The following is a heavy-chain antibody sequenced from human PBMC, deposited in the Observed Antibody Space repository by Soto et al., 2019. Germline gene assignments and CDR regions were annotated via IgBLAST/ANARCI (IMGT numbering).Heavy chain of an antibody. V-gene: IGHV1-69*04. CDR2: IIPILGIA. CDR3: ATDLTVVPAGRWFDY. D-gene: IGHD2-2*01. J-gene: IGHJ4*02. CDR1: GGTFSSYT. Sequence: SVKVSCKASGGTFSSYTISWVRQAPGQGLEWMGRIIPILGIANYAQKFQGRVTITADKSTSTAYMELSSLRSEDTAVYYCATDLTVVPAGRWFDYWGKGILVTVSS.